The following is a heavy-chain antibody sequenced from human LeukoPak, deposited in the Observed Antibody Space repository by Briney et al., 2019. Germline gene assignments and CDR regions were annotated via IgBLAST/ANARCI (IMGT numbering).Heavy chain of an antibody. CDR3: ARSIHPYYFDY. V-gene: IGHV1-46*01. D-gene: IGHD5-18*01. Sequence: VASVKVSCKASAYTFTSYAISWVRQAPGQGLEWMGIINPSGTTTNYAQKFQGRVTLTRDTSTSTVYMELSSLRSEDTAVYYCARSIHPYYFDYWGQGTLVTVSS. CDR1: AYTFTSYA. CDR2: INPSGTTT. J-gene: IGHJ4*02.